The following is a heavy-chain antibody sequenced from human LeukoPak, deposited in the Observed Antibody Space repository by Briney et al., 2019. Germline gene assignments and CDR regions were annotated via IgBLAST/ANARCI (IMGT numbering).Heavy chain of an antibody. D-gene: IGHD2/OR15-2a*01. Sequence: SETLSLTCTVSGGSISSSSYYWGWIRQPPGKGLEWIGSIYYSGSTYYNPSLKSRVTISVDTSKNQFSLKLTSLTAADTAVYYCAGHHPRNTVDFWGQGTLVTVSS. CDR2: IYYSGST. CDR1: GGSISSSSYY. J-gene: IGHJ4*02. V-gene: IGHV4-39*01. CDR3: AGHHPRNTVDF.